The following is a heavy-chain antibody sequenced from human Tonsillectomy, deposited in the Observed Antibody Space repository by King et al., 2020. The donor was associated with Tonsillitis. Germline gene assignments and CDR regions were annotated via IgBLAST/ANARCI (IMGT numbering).Heavy chain of an antibody. CDR1: GFTFDDYA. J-gene: IGHJ4*02. CDR3: AKDSSSGGKYYSVA. Sequence: DVQLVESGGGVVKPGGSLRLSCAASGFTFDDYAMHWVRQAPGKGLEWGSGIIRNSYNIGYADSVKDRLTISTDNATNSLYLHMNNLRAEDTALYYCAKDSSSGGKYYSVAWGRGTPVTVSS. CDR2: IIRNSYNI. D-gene: IGHD6-19*01. V-gene: IGHV3-9*01.